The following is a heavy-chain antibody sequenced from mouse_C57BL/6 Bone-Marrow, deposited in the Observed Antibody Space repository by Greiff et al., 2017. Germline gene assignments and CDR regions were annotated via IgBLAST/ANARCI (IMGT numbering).Heavy chain of an antibody. CDR3: ARDDYYGSLGWFAY. J-gene: IGHJ3*01. CDR1: GYTFTSYW. V-gene: IGHV1-52*01. D-gene: IGHD1-1*01. Sequence: LQQPGAELVRPGSSVKLSCKASGYTFTSYWMHWVKQRPIQGLEWIGNIDPSDSETHYNQKFKDKATLTVDKSSSTAYMQLSSLTSEDSAVYYCARDDYYGSLGWFAYWGQGTLVTVSA. CDR2: IDPSDSET.